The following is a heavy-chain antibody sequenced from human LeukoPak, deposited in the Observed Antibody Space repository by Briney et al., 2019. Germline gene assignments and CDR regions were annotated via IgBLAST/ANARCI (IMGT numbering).Heavy chain of an antibody. J-gene: IGHJ4*02. D-gene: IGHD1-26*01. CDR2: IHHSGRT. Sequence: PSETLSLTCTVSGYSISSDYYWGWLRQPPGKGLEWIGSIHHSGRTYYNPSLKSRVTISVDTSKNQFSLKLSSVTAADTAVYYCARGGENGATVDYWGQGTLVTVSS. V-gene: IGHV4-38-2*02. CDR1: GYSISSDYY. CDR3: ARGGENGATVDY.